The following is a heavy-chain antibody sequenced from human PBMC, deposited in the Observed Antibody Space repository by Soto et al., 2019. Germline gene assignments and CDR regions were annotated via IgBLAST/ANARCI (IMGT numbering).Heavy chain of an antibody. D-gene: IGHD3-10*01. CDR2: INHSGST. V-gene: IGHV4-34*01. J-gene: IGHJ4*02. CDR3: ARVLWFGELAWSN. CDR1: GGSFSGYY. Sequence: VQLRQWGAGLLKPSETLSLTCAVYGGSFSGYYWSWIRQPPGKGLEWIGEINHSGSTNYNPSLKSRVTISVDTSKNQFSLKLSSVTAADTAVYYCARVLWFGELAWSNWGQGTLVTVSS.